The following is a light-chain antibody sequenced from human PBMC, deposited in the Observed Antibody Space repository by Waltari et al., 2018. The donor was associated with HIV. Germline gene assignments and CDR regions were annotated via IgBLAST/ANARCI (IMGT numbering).Light chain of an antibody. Sequence: SYDLTQPPSVSVSPGQTATITCSGDELGDKYACWYQKKPGQSPILVIYQDTKRPSGIPERFSGSISGNTATLTISGTQAMDEADYYCQAWDSKTAYVFGTGTKVTVL. CDR2: QDT. CDR3: QAWDSKTAYV. J-gene: IGLJ1*01. V-gene: IGLV3-1*01. CDR1: ELGDKY.